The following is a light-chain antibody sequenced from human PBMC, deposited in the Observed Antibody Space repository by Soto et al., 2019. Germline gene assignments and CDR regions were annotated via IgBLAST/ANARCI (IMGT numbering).Light chain of an antibody. CDR3: QQCSWHPFTVT. CDR2: DAS. Sequence: EIVMTQSPATLSVSPGERATLSCRASQSVSSNLAWYQQKPGQAPRLLIYDASTRATDIPARFSGSGSGKEYTLTISSLQSEDSAVYYCQQCSWHPFTVTFGGGTKVEIK. CDR1: QSVSSN. J-gene: IGKJ4*01. V-gene: IGKV3-15*01.